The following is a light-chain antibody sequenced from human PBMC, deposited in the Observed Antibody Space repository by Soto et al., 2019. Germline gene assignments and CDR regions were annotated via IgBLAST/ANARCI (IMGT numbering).Light chain of an antibody. CDR1: QSVASN. J-gene: IGKJ2*01. CDR3: QQYHNWPPQYT. V-gene: IGKV3-15*01. CDR2: GAS. Sequence: EIVMTQSPASLSVSPGDGATLSCRASQSVASNVAWYQQKPGQGPRLLIHGASTRALGVPARFSGSGSGTDFTLTISSLQSEDFAVYYCQQYHNWPPQYTFGQGPKLQIK.